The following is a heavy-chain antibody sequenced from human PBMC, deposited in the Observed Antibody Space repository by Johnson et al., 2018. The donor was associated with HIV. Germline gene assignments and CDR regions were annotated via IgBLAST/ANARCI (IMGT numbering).Heavy chain of an antibody. V-gene: IGHV3-NL1*01. J-gene: IGHJ3*02. CDR2: IYSGGST. CDR3: AKDWGIAAAGTDAFDI. D-gene: IGHD6-13*01. Sequence: QVQLVESGGGLVQPGRSLRLSCAASGFTFDYYAMHWVRQAPGKGLEWVSVIYSGGSTYYADSVKGRFTISRDNSKNTLYLQMNSLRAEDTAVYYCAKDWGIAAAGTDAFDIWGQGTMVTVSS. CDR1: GFTFDYYA.